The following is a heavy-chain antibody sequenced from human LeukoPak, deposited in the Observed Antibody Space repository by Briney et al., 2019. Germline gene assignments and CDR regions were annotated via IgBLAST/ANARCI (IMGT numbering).Heavy chain of an antibody. V-gene: IGHV1-2*02. CDR1: GYTFTGYY. CDR2: INPNSGGT. D-gene: IGHD3-22*01. CDR3: ARDRPYYYDSSGYYP. Sequence: ASVKVSCKASGYTFTGYYMHWVRQAPGQGLEWMGWINPNSGGTNYAQKFQGRVTMTRDTSTSTVHMELSSLRSEDTAVYYCARDRPYYYDSSGYYPWGQGTLVTVSS. J-gene: IGHJ5*02.